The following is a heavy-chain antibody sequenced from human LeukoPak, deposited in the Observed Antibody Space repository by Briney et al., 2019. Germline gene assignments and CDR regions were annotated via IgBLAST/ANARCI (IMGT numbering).Heavy chain of an antibody. CDR3: ARDRPAYSSSGNAFDI. V-gene: IGHV4-59*01. J-gene: IGHJ3*02. Sequence: PSETLSLTCTVSGGSISSYYWSWIRQPPGKGLEWIGYIYYSGSTNYNPSLKSRVTISVDTFKNQFSLKLSSVTAADTAVYYCARDRPAYSSSGNAFDIWGQGTMVTVSS. D-gene: IGHD6-6*01. CDR1: GGSISSYY. CDR2: IYYSGST.